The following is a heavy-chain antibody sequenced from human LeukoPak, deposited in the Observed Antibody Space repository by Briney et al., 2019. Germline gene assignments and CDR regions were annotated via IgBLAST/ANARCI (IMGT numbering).Heavy chain of an antibody. CDR1: GYSFTSNW. Sequence: GESLKISCKGSGYSFTSNWIGWVRQMPGKGLEWLGIIYPADSDTTYSPSFQGHVTISADKSTSTAYLQWSSLKASDTAMYYCARLQGVSRGWSFDYWGQGTLATVSS. V-gene: IGHV5-51*01. D-gene: IGHD6-19*01. J-gene: IGHJ4*02. CDR2: IYPADSDT. CDR3: ARLQGVSRGWSFDY.